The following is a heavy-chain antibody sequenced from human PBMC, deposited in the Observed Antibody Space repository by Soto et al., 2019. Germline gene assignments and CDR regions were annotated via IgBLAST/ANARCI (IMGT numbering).Heavy chain of an antibody. CDR2: IWYDGSNK. Sequence: GGSLRLSCAASGFTFSSYGMHWVRQAPGKGLEWVAVIWYDGSNKYYADSVKGRFTISRDNAKNSLYLELNSLRAEDTAVYYCARDYFWGQGTLVTVSS. V-gene: IGHV3-33*01. CDR3: ARDYF. J-gene: IGHJ4*02. CDR1: GFTFSSYG.